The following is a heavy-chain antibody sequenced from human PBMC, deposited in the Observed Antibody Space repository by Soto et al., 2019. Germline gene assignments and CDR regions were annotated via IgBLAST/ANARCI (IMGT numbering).Heavy chain of an antibody. CDR2: IYYSGST. CDR3: ARDRVSGGSFNADYYYYGMDV. CDR1: GGSISSGGYY. V-gene: IGHV4-31*03. D-gene: IGHD2-15*01. J-gene: IGHJ6*02. Sequence: PSETLSLTCTVSGGSISSGGYYWSWIRQHPGKGLEWIGYIYYSGSTYYNPSLKSRVTISVDTSKNQFSLKLSSVTAADTAVYYCARDRVSGGSFNADYYYYGMDVWGQGTTVTVSS.